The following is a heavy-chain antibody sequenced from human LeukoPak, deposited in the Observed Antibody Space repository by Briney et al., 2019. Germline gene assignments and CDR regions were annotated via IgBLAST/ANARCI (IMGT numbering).Heavy chain of an antibody. CDR3: ARGKQWLVVAFDI. J-gene: IGHJ3*02. V-gene: IGHV4-34*01. CDR2: INHSGST. Sequence: SETLSLTCAVYGGSFSGYYWSWIRQPPGKGLEWIGEINHSGSTNYNPSLKSRVTISVDTSKNQFSLKLSSVTAADTAVYYCARGKQWLVVAFDIWGQGTMVTVSS. CDR1: GGSFSGYY. D-gene: IGHD6-19*01.